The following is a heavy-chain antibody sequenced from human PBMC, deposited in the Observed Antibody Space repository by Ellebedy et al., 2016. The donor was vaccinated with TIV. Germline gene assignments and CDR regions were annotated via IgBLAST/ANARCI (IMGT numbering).Heavy chain of an antibody. CDR2: IYYSGST. CDR1: GVSISSGGYY. J-gene: IGHJ4*02. V-gene: IGHV4-31*03. D-gene: IGHD5-18*01. Sequence: SETLSLTCTVSGVSISSGGYYWSWIRQHPGNGLEWIGYIYYSGSTYYNPSLKSRVTISVDTSKNQFSLRLSSVTAADTAVYYCARTRYSYGYSDYWGQGTLVTVSS. CDR3: ARTRYSYGYSDY.